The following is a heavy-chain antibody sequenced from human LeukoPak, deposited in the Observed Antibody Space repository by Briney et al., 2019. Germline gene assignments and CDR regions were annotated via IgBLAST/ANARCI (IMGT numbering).Heavy chain of an antibody. Sequence: ASVKVSCKASGYTFTSYDINWVRQATGQGLEWMGWMNPNSGNTGYAQKFQGRVTMTGNTSISTAYMELSSLRSEDTAVYYCARALYLHCSSTSCYRYYYYYMDVWGKGTTVTVSS. CDR3: ARALYLHCSSTSCYRYYYYYMDV. V-gene: IGHV1-8*01. D-gene: IGHD2-2*01. J-gene: IGHJ6*03. CDR2: MNPNSGNT. CDR1: GYTFTSYD.